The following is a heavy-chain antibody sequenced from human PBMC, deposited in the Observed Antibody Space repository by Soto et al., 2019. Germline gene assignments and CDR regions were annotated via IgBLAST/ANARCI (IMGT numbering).Heavy chain of an antibody. CDR3: ARDPPDYYGSGSYYFGYNWLDP. Sequence: GGSLRLSCAASGFTFSSYWMSWVRQAPGKGLEWVANIKQDGSEKYYVDSVKGRFTISRDNAKNSLYLQMNSLRAEDTAVYYCARDPPDYYGSGSYYFGYNWLDPWGQGTMVTVYS. CDR1: GFTFSSYW. J-gene: IGHJ5*02. D-gene: IGHD3-10*01. CDR2: IKQDGSEK. V-gene: IGHV3-7*03.